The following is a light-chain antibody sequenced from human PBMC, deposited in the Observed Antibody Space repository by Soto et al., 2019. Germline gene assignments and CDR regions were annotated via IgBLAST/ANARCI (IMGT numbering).Light chain of an antibody. Sequence: ETVLTQSPGTLSLSPGERATLSCRASQSVSSSFLAWYQQKPGQAPRLLIYGASSRATGIPDRFSGSGSGTDFTLTISRLEPEDCAVYYCQQYGNSPQPFGQGTKLEIK. CDR3: QQYGNSPQP. J-gene: IGKJ2*01. V-gene: IGKV3-20*01. CDR1: QSVSSSF. CDR2: GAS.